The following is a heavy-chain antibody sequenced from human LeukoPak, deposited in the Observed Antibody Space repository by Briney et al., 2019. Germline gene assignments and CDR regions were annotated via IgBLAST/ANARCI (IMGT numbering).Heavy chain of an antibody. J-gene: IGHJ3*02. CDR1: GGSITGYH. CDR2: IYSSETT. CDR3: ARRNDFDI. V-gene: IGHV4-4*08. Sequence: KPSETLSLTCTVSGGSITGYHWSWIRRPPGKGLEWIGYIYSSETTNYKPSLESRVTISADTSKNQFSLKLTSVTAADTAIYYCARRNDFDIWGQGTMVTVSS.